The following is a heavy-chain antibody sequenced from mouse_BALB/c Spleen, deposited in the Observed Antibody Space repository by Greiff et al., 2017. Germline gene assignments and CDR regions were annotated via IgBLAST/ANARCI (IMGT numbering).Heavy chain of an antibody. D-gene: IGHD2-4*01. CDR2: INPRNGGT. V-gene: IGHV1S81*02. Sequence: QVQLQQSGAELVKPGASVKLSCKASGYTFTSYYMYWVKQRPGQGLEWIGEINPRNGGTNFNEKFKSKATLTVDKSSSTAYMQLSSLTSEDTAVYYCARRIYYDYDGNYFDDWGQGTTLTVSA. CDR1: GYTFTSYY. J-gene: IGHJ2*01. CDR3: ARRIYYDYDGNYFDD.